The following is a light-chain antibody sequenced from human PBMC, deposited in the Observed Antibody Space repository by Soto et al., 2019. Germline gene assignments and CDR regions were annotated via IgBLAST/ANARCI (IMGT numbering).Light chain of an antibody. V-gene: IGLV2-14*03. CDR2: AVS. Sequence: QSALTQPASVSGSPGQSITISCSGTSSDIGSYNHVAWYQQFPGKSPKLMIYAVSDRPSGVSDRFSGSKSGITASLTISGLQTEDEAAYYCTSYTDRQSYLFGTGTKVTVL. CDR3: TSYTDRQSYL. J-gene: IGLJ1*01. CDR1: SSDIGSYNH.